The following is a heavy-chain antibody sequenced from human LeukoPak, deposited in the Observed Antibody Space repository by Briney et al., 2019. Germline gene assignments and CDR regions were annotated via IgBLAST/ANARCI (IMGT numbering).Heavy chain of an antibody. CDR2: MNPNSGNT. CDR1: GGTFSSYA. J-gene: IGHJ6*03. CDR3: ARGGYSYGLPLTYYYYYMDV. V-gene: IGHV1-8*03. D-gene: IGHD5-18*01. Sequence: ASVKVSCKASGGTFSSYAISWVRQAPGQGLEWMGWMNPNSGNTGYAQKFQGRVTITRNTSISTAYMELSSLRSEDTAVYYCARGGYSYGLPLTYYYYYMDVWGKGTTVTVSS.